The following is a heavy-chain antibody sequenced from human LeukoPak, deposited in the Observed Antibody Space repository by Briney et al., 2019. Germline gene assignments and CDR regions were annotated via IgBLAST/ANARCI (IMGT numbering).Heavy chain of an antibody. J-gene: IGHJ4*02. CDR3: ARSEKSYSSGWYLFDY. D-gene: IGHD6-19*01. CDR2: INAGNGNT. Sequence: ASVKVSCKASGYTFTSYAMHWARQAPGQRLEWMGWINAGNGNTKYSQKFQGRVTITRDTSASTAYMELSSLRSEDTAVYYCARSEKSYSSGWYLFDYWGQGTLVTVSS. CDR1: GYTFTSYA. V-gene: IGHV1-3*01.